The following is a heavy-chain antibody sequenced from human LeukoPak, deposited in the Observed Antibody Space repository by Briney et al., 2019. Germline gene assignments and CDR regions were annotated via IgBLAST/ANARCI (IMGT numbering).Heavy chain of an antibody. J-gene: IGHJ4*02. CDR2: INPNSGGT. V-gene: IGHV1-2*02. Sequence: ASVKVSCKASGGTFSSYAISWVRQAPGQGLEWMGWINPNSGGTNYAQKLQGRVTMTRDTSISTAYMELSRLRSDDTAVYYCAREYSSSWYYFDYWGQGTLVTVSS. D-gene: IGHD6-13*01. CDR3: AREYSSSWYYFDY. CDR1: GGTFSSYA.